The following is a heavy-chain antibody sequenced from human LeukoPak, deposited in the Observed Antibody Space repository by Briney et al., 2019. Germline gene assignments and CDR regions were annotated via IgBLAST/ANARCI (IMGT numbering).Heavy chain of an antibody. J-gene: IGHJ5*02. CDR2: ISDIGSI. CDR1: GGSISIYY. V-gene: IGHV4-59*08. D-gene: IGHD6-13*01. CDR3: ARGGSNSGVGWFDP. Sequence: PSETLSLTCTVSGGSISIYYWSWIRQPPGKGLEWIAYISDIGSINYNPSLKSRVTISLDTSKNQFSLKLSSVTAADTAVYYCARGGSNSGVGWFDPWGQGTLVTVSS.